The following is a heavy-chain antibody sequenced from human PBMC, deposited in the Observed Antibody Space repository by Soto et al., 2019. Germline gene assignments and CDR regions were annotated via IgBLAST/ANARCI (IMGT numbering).Heavy chain of an antibody. CDR2: IYYSGST. CDR3: ARLYSYGSNFDY. J-gene: IGHJ4*02. D-gene: IGHD5-18*01. CDR1: GGSISSYY. V-gene: IGHV4-59*08. Sequence: SETLSLTCTVSGGSISSYYWSWFRQPPGKGLEWIGYIYYSGSTNYNPSLKSRVTISVDTSKNQFSLKLSSVTAADTAVYYCARLYSYGSNFDYWGQGPLVTVSS.